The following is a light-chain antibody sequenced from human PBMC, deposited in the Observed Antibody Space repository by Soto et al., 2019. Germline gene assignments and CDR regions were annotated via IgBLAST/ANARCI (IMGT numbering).Light chain of an antibody. CDR2: EGS. CDR3: CSYAGSSTFEV. J-gene: IGLJ1*01. V-gene: IGLV2-23*03. Sequence: QSVLTQPASVSGSPGQSITISCTGTSSDVGSYNLVSWYQQHPGKAPKLMIYEGSKRPSGVSNRFSGSKSGNMASLTISGLQAEDEADYYCCSYAGSSTFEVFGTGTKVTVL. CDR1: SSDVGSYNL.